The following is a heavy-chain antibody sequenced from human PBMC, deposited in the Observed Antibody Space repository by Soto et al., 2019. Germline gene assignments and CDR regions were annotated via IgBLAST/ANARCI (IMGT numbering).Heavy chain of an antibody. CDR1: GYTFTDYW. CDR3: ARDLCGGNCPGIWYFDL. J-gene: IGHJ2*01. Sequence: QVHLVQSGAEVQKPGASVKVSCKASGYTFTDYWIHWVRQAPGQGLEWMGWINPKSGATKYAQKFQGWVTMTRDTSISTVYLDLSRLTSDDTAIYYCARDLCGGNCPGIWYFDLWGRGTLVTVSS. D-gene: IGHD2-21*01. V-gene: IGHV1-2*04. CDR2: INPKSGAT.